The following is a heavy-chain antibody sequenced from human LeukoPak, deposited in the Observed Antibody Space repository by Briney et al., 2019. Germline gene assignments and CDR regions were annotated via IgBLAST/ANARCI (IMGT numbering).Heavy chain of an antibody. CDR2: IIPILGIA. CDR1: GGTFSSYA. CDR3: ARARDSSGYYYNEGWFDP. D-gene: IGHD3-22*01. V-gene: IGHV1-69*04. J-gene: IGHJ5*02. Sequence: SVKVSCKASGGTFSSYAISWVRQAPGQGLEWMGRIIPILGIANYAQKFQGRVTMTRNTSISTAYMELSSLRSEDTAVYYCARARDSSGYYYNEGWFDPWGQGTLVTVSS.